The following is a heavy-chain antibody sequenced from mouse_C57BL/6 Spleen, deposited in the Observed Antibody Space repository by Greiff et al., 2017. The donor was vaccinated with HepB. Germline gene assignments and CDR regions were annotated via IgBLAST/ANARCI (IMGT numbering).Heavy chain of an antibody. J-gene: IGHJ3*01. CDR2: IYPGDGDT. D-gene: IGHD1-1*01. CDR1: GYAFSSSW. Sequence: VQLQQSGPELVKPGASVKISCKASGYAFSSSWMNWVKQRPGKGLEWIGRIYPGDGDTNYNGKFKGKATLTADKSSSTAYMQLSSLTSEDSAVYFCAREGFYGSSPAWFAYWGQGTLVTVSA. CDR3: AREGFYGSSPAWFAY. V-gene: IGHV1-82*01.